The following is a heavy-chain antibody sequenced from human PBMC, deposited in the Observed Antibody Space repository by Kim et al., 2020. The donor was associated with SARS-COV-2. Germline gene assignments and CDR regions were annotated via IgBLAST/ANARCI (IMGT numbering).Heavy chain of an antibody. Sequence: GGSLRLSCAASGFTFSSYSMNWVRQAPGKGLEWVSYISSSSSTIYYADSVKGRFTISRDNAKNSLYLQMNSLRDEDTAVYYCARDEAGGWYSVSFDYWGQGTLVTVSS. CDR3: ARDEAGGWYSVSFDY. CDR2: ISSSSSTI. V-gene: IGHV3-48*02. CDR1: GFTFSSYS. J-gene: IGHJ4*02. D-gene: IGHD6-19*01.